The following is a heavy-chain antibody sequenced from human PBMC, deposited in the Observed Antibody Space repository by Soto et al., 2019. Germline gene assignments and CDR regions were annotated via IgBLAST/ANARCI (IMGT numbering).Heavy chain of an antibody. CDR2: IYHSGST. V-gene: IGHV4-30-2*01. D-gene: IGHD3-9*01. J-gene: IGHJ4*02. CDR1: GGSISGGGYS. CDR3: ARANYDILTGYYRGGVDY. Sequence: SETLSLTCAVSGGSISGGGYSWSWIRQPPGKGLEWIGYIYHSGSTYYNPSLKSRVTISVDRSKNQFSLKLSSVTAADTAVYYCARANYDILTGYYRGGVDYWGQGTLVTVSS.